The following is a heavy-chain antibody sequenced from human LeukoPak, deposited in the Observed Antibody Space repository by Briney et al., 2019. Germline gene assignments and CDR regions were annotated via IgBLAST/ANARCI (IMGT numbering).Heavy chain of an antibody. CDR1: GSSITGGSSA. J-gene: IGHJ5*02. D-gene: IGHD5-24*01. CDR3: ARDLAGFDGRCNFFDT. V-gene: IGHV4-39*07. CDR2: ISHAGTT. Sequence: PSGTLSLTCTASGSSITGGSSAWGWVRQPPGKALEWIGTISHAGTTFLNPSLNSPVTISVDAAKSHVSLRLTSVTAAPSATYFCARDLAGFDGRCNFFDTWDQGILVTVSS.